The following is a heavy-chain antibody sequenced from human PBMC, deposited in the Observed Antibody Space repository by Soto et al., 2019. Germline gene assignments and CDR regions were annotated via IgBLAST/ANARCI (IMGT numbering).Heavy chain of an antibody. V-gene: IGHV4-39*01. Sequence: PSETLSLTCTVSGGSTRSSSYYWGWIRQPPGKGLEWIGSIYYSGRTYDNPSLKSRVTISVDTSKNQFSLKLSSVTAADTAVYYCARARTYAGIFDFWGQGTLVTVSS. CDR3: ARARTYAGIFDF. CDR1: GGSTRSSSYY. CDR2: IYYSGRT. J-gene: IGHJ4*02. D-gene: IGHD2-2*01.